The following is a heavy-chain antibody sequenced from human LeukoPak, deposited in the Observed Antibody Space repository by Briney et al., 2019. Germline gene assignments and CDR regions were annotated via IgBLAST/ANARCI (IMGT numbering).Heavy chain of an antibody. Sequence: GASVKVSCKASGYTFTSYGISWVRQAPGQGLEWMGWINPNSGGTNYAQKFQGRVTMTRDTSISTAYMELSRLRSDDTAVYYCAKTLYGSGNEVDHYMDVWGKGTTVTVSS. CDR2: INPNSGGT. V-gene: IGHV1-2*02. CDR3: AKTLYGSGNEVDHYMDV. J-gene: IGHJ6*03. D-gene: IGHD3-10*01. CDR1: GYTFTSYG.